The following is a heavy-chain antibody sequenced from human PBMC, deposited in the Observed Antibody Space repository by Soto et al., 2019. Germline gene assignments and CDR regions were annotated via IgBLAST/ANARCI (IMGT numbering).Heavy chain of an antibody. D-gene: IGHD6-19*01. CDR3: ARGPPEGQWLDNWFDP. Sequence: PSETLSLTCTVSGGSISSYYWSWIRQPPGKGLEWIGYIYYSGSTNYNPSLKSRVTISVDTSKNQFSLKLSSVTAADTAVYYCARGPPEGQWLDNWFDPWGQGTLVTVSS. V-gene: IGHV4-59*01. CDR2: IYYSGST. CDR1: GGSISSYY. J-gene: IGHJ5*02.